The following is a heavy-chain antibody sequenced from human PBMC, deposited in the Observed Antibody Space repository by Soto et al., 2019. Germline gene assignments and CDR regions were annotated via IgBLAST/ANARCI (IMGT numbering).Heavy chain of an antibody. Sequence: ASETLSLTCSVSGGSISSYYCSWIRQSPGKRLEWIGYIYYRGSTNYNPSLKSRVTMSVDTSKNQFSLKMSSVAAADAAVYYCARGRYYSDTTGSPLYDVWGRGTMVTV. CDR2: IYYRGST. CDR3: ARGRYYSDTTGSPLYDV. D-gene: IGHD3-22*01. V-gene: IGHV4-59*01. CDR1: GGSISSYY. J-gene: IGHJ3*01.